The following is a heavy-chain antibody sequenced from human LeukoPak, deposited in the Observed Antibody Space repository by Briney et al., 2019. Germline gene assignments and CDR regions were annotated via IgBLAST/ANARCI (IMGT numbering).Heavy chain of an antibody. V-gene: IGHV3-33*01. CDR2: IWNDGSKK. D-gene: IGHD1-1*01. CDR3: ARASWVSNADAVW. J-gene: IGHJ4*02. Sequence: GRSLRLSCTASGFTFSSYGMHWARRAPGKGLEWVAVIWNDGSKKFYAESVKGRFTISRDNSRNTVYLQLNNLRVDDTGVYYCARASWVSNADAVWWGQGTVVTVSS. CDR1: GFTFSSYG.